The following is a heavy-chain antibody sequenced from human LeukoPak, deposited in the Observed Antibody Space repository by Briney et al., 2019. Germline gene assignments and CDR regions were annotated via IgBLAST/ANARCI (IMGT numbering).Heavy chain of an antibody. CDR1: GFTFSSYW. Sequence: GGSLRLSCAASGFTFSSYWMSWVRQAPGKGLEWVSSISSSSSYIYYADSVKGRFTISRDNAKNSLYLQMNSLRAEDTAVYYCARAFLVDSSGYYYGFDYWGQGTLVTVSS. CDR3: ARAFLVDSSGYYYGFDY. V-gene: IGHV3-21*01. J-gene: IGHJ4*02. D-gene: IGHD3-22*01. CDR2: ISSSSSYI.